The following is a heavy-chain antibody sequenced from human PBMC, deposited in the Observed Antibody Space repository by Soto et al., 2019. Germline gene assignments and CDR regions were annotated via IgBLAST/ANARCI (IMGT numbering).Heavy chain of an antibody. J-gene: IGHJ4*02. CDR1: GGKVPIYR. CDR3: ARQDSNGDFEF. Sequence: PGEAVTISGEGCGGKVPIYRSSWVRQMPGKGLEWVGKIDPSDSRTMYRPSSRARITISVDKSINTAYLEWGRLKASHTAMYYCARQDSNGDFEFRGKGTQVTVSS. CDR2: IDPSDSRT. V-gene: IGHV5-10-1*01. D-gene: IGHD7-27*01.